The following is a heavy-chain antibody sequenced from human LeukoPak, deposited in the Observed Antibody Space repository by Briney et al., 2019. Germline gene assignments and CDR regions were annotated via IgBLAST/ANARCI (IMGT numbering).Heavy chain of an antibody. Sequence: ASVTVSCKASGYTFTAHYMHWVRQAPGQGLEWMGWINPNSGATEYTQKFQGRVTMTRDTSSSTPYMELSRLTSDDTAVYYCARGLGLTGTTRGYLDYWGQGTLVTVSS. CDR1: GYTFTAHY. J-gene: IGHJ4*02. D-gene: IGHD1-20*01. V-gene: IGHV1-2*02. CDR3: ARGLGLTGTTRGYLDY. CDR2: INPNSGAT.